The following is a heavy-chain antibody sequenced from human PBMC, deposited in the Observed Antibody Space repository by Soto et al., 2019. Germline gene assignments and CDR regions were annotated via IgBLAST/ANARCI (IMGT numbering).Heavy chain of an antibody. CDR3: ANSEGDCGGGSRQNHFYYSGMDV. Sequence: ASVKVSCKASGDTRTDFSMHWVRQAPGQRPEWMGWLSVGNGDTKYSQKFQGRVTITRDTSARTAYMELSNLRSEDTAVYYCANSEGDCGGGSRQNHFYYSGMDVWGQGNTVTVSS. D-gene: IGHD2-21*01. CDR2: LSVGNGDT. CDR1: GDTRTDFS. V-gene: IGHV1-3*01. J-gene: IGHJ6*02.